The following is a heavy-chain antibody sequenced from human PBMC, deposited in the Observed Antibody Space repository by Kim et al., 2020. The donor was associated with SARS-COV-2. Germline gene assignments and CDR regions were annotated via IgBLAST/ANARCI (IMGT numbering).Heavy chain of an antibody. V-gene: IGHV4-39*02. CDR3: ARLRGNDGFDY. D-gene: IGHD2-8*01. J-gene: IGHJ4*02. Sequence: YYTPSLTSRVTISVDTSKNHFSLKVSSVTAADTAMFYCARLRGNDGFDYWGQGNLVIVSS.